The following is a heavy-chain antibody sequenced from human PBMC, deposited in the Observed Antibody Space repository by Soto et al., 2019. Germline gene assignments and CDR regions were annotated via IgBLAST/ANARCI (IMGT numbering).Heavy chain of an antibody. D-gene: IGHD1-7*01. V-gene: IGHV1-69*13. CDR2: IIPIFGTA. Sequence: GASVKVSCKASGGTFSSYAISWVRQAPGQGLEWMGGIIPIFGTANYAQRFQGRVTITADESTSTAYMELSSLRSEDTAVYYCARVIRQNGSAYNWNYVGYYYYGMDVWGQGTTVTVSS. CDR3: ARVIRQNGSAYNWNYVGYYYYGMDV. J-gene: IGHJ6*02. CDR1: GGTFSSYA.